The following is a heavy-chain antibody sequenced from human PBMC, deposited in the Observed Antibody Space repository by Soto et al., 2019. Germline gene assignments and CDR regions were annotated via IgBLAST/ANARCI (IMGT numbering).Heavy chain of an antibody. V-gene: IGHV3-23*01. D-gene: IGHD2-21*02. CDR3: ANSPGACWDFDF. CDR2: VRICGST. Sequence: GGSLSPSCAASGFTFSSYAMGWVRQGTGKGLESVTEVRICGSTHTADSVRGRCTISRDKSRITLALPVNSLTAEDTAGYFCANSPGACWDFDFWGQGALVTVSS. J-gene: IGHJ4*02. CDR1: GFTFSSYA.